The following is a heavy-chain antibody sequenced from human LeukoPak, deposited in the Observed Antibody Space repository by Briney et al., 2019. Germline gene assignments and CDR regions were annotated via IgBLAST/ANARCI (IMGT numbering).Heavy chain of an antibody. CDR1: GFTVSSNY. CDR3: VRAIPAAVLGAFDI. J-gene: IGHJ3*02. D-gene: IGHD2-2*02. CDR2: INSGGSPI. V-gene: IGHV3-11*04. Sequence: GGSLRLSCAASGFTVSSNYMSWVRQAPGKGLEWISYINSGGSPIYYADSVKGRFTISRDNAKNSLYLQMNSLRAEDTAIYYCVRAIPAAVLGAFDIWGQGTMVTVSS.